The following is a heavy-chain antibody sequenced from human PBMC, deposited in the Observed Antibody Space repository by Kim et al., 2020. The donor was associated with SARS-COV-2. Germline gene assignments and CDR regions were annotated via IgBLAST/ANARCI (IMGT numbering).Heavy chain of an antibody. CDR2: IKADGSEE. CDR3: SRAYDVMSGAFGS. J-gene: IGHJ3*01. V-gene: IGHV3-7*03. Sequence: GGSLRLSCAASGFGFSDFWMSWVRQAPEKGLEWVATIKADGSEEYYAASVGGRFSASRDNVKKSLYLQLNSLRLDDTAVDYCSRAYDVMSGAFGSWGQWT. D-gene: IGHD3-9*01. CDR1: GFGFSDFW.